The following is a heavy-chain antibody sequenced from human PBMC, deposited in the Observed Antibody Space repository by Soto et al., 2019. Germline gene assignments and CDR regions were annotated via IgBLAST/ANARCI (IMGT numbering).Heavy chain of an antibody. V-gene: IGHV3-66*01. Sequence: PGGSLRLSCAASGFTVSSNYMSWVRQAPGKGLEWVSVIYSGGSTYYADSVKGRFTISRDNSKNTLYLQMNSLRAEDTAVYYCARDSPVPTTGTNAFDIWGQGTMVTVSS. D-gene: IGHD4-17*01. CDR1: GFTVSSNY. CDR2: IYSGGST. J-gene: IGHJ3*02. CDR3: ARDSPVPTTGTNAFDI.